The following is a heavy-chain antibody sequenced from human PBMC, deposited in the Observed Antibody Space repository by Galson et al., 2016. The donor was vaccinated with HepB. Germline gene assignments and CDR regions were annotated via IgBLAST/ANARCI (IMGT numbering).Heavy chain of an antibody. CDR2: INTNTGNP. CDR1: GYTLTTYA. J-gene: IGHJ5*02. Sequence: SGYTLTTYAMNWVRQAPGQGLEWMGWINTNTGNPTYAQGFTGRLVFSLDTSVSTAYLQISSLKAEDTAVYYCARSLSLRSSWYRWFDPRGQGTLVTVSS. CDR3: ARSLSLRSSWYRWFDP. V-gene: IGHV7-4-1*02. D-gene: IGHD6-13*01.